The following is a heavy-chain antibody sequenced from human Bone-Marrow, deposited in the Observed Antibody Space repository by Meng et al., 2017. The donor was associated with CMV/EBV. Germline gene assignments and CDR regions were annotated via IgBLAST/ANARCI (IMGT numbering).Heavy chain of an antibody. V-gene: IGHV4-34*01. CDR2: INHSGST. J-gene: IGHJ4*02. D-gene: IGHD1-26*01. CDR3: ASVLRSYVDY. Sequence: SETLSLTCAVYGGSFSGYYWSWIRQPPGKGLEWIGEINHSGSTNYNPSLKSRVTISVDTSKNQFSLKLSSVTAADTAVYYCASVLRSYVDYWGQGTLVTVPS. CDR1: GGSFSGYY.